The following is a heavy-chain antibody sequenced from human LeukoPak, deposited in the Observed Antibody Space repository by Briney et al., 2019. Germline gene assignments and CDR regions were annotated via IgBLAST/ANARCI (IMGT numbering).Heavy chain of an antibody. CDR1: GGSISSSSYY. Sequence: KPSETLSLTCTVSGGSISSSSYYWGWIRQPPGKGLEWIGSIYYSGSTYYNPSLKSRVTISVDTSKNQFSLKLSSVTAADTAVYYCARDPPPLMVRGVISDYWGQGTLVTVSS. CDR2: IYYSGST. J-gene: IGHJ4*02. V-gene: IGHV4-39*07. CDR3: ARDPPPLMVRGVISDY. D-gene: IGHD3-10*01.